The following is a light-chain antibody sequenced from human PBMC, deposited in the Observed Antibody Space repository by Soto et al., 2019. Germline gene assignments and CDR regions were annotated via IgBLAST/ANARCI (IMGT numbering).Light chain of an antibody. CDR3: QQRSNWLRSVT. V-gene: IGKV3-11*01. CDR1: QSVSSY. CDR2: DAS. J-gene: IGKJ5*01. Sequence: EIVLTQSPATLSLSPGERDTLSCRASQSVSSYLAWYQQKPGQAPRLLIYDASNRATGIPARFSGSGSGTDFTLTISSLEPEDFSVYYCQQRSNWLRSVTCGQGTRLEIK.